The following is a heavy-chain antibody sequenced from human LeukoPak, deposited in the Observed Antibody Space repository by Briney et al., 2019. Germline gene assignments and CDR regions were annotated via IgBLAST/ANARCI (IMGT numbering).Heavy chain of an antibody. Sequence: ASVKVSCKASGYTFTGYYMHWVRQPPGQGLEWMGWINPNSGGTNYAQKFQGRVTMTRDTSISTAYMELSRLRSDDTAVYFGARGGGYSYGYVNYWGQGTLVTGSS. J-gene: IGHJ4*02. D-gene: IGHD5-18*01. CDR3: ARGGGYSYGYVNY. V-gene: IGHV1-2*02. CDR2: INPNSGGT. CDR1: GYTFTGYY.